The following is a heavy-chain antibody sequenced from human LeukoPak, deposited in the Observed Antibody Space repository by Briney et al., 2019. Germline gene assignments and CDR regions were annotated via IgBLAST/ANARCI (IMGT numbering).Heavy chain of an antibody. J-gene: IGHJ4*02. CDR3: ATSVSGYYSGAGYFDY. V-gene: IGHV1-24*01. CDR1: GYTLTELS. D-gene: IGHD3-22*01. CDR2: FDPEDGET. Sequence: GASVKVSCKVSGYTLTELSMHWVRQAPGKGLEWMGGFDPEDGETIYAQKSQGRVTMTEDTSTDTAYMELSSLRSEDTAVYYCATSVSGYYSGAGYFDYWGQGTLVTVSS.